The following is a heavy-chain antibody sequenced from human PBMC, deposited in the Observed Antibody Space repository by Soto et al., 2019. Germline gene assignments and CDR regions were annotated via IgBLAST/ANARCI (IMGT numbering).Heavy chain of an antibody. V-gene: IGHV3-23*01. Sequence: EVQLLESGGGLVQPGGSLRLSCAASGFTFSNYAVTWVRQAPGKGLEWVSTISGSGGSTYYADSVKGRFTISRDNSKKTLYLRMNSLRAEDTGVYYCAKDQGSSWYEIDCWGQGPLVTVSS. CDR2: ISGSGGST. CDR1: GFTFSNYA. CDR3: AKDQGSSWYEIDC. D-gene: IGHD6-13*01. J-gene: IGHJ4*02.